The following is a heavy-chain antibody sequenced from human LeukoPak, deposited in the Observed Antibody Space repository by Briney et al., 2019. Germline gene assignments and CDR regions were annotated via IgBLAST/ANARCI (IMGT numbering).Heavy chain of an antibody. V-gene: IGHV1-3*01. Sequence: ASVKVSCKASGYTFTSYAMHWVRQAPGQRLEWMGWIDAGNGNTKYSQKFQGGVTITRDTSASTAYVELSSLRSEDTAVYYCARGAGYSSGWYAYWGQGTLVTASS. CDR3: ARGAGYSSGWYAY. D-gene: IGHD6-19*01. CDR2: IDAGNGNT. CDR1: GYTFTSYA. J-gene: IGHJ4*02.